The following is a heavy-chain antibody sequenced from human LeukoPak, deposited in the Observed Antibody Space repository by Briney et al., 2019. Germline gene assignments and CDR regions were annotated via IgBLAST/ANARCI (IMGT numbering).Heavy chain of an antibody. V-gene: IGHV1-2*06. CDR2: INPNSGGT. CDR3: ARGRGEVRAFDI. D-gene: IGHD3-16*01. CDR1: GYTFTGYY. J-gene: IGHJ3*02. Sequence: ASVKVSCKASGYTFTGYYMHWVRQAPGQGLEWMGRINPNSGGTNYAQKFQDRVTMTRDTSISTAHMELSRLRSDDTAVYYCARGRGEVRAFDIWGQGTMVTVSS.